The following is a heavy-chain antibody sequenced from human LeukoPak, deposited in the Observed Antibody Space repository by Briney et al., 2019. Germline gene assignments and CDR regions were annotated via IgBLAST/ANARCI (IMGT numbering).Heavy chain of an antibody. CDR1: GGTFSSYA. Sequence: SVKVSCKASGGTFSSYAISWVRQAPGQGLEWMGGIIPIFGTANYAQKFQGRVTITADKSTSTAYMELSSLRSGDTAVYYCARTNSGYDPTYYYYYMDVWGKGTTVTVSS. D-gene: IGHD5-12*01. CDR3: ARTNSGYDPTYYYYYMDV. V-gene: IGHV1-69*06. CDR2: IIPIFGTA. J-gene: IGHJ6*03.